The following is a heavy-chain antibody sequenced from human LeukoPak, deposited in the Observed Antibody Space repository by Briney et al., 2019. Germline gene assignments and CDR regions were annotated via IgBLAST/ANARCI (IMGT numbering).Heavy chain of an antibody. D-gene: IGHD6-19*01. V-gene: IGHV3-30-3*01. CDR2: ISYDGSNK. Sequence: GGSLRLSCAASGFTFSSYAMHWVRRAPGKGLEWVAVISYDGSNKYYADSVKGRFTISRDNSKNTLYLQMNSLRAEDTAVYYCARNRIAVAGPEYFQHWGQGTLVTVSS. CDR1: GFTFSSYA. CDR3: ARNRIAVAGPEYFQH. J-gene: IGHJ1*01.